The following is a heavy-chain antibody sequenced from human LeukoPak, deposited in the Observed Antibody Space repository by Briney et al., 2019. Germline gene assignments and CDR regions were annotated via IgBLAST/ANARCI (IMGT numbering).Heavy chain of an antibody. CDR1: GFTFHHYS. V-gene: IGHV3-43*01. CDR3: AKDSNTGGYSFGS. J-gene: IGHJ4*02. D-gene: IGHD5-12*01. Sequence: GGSLRLSCAASGFTFHHYSMHWVRQPPGKCLEWVSLISWDGGITYYADSVRGRFTISRDNGKNSLSLEMYSLRTEDTALYHCAKDSNTGGYSFGSWGQGTLVTVTS. CDR2: ISWDGGIT.